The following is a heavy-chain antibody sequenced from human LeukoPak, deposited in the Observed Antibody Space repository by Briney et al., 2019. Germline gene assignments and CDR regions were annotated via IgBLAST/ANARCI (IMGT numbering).Heavy chain of an antibody. CDR2: IIPIFGTA. CDR1: GYTFTGYY. J-gene: IGHJ4*02. Sequence: SVKVSCKASGYTFTGYYMHWVRQAPGQGLEWMGGIIPIFGTANYAQRFQGRVTITADESTSTAYMELSSLRSEDTAVYYCARLSGRQLGYCSGGSCYHFDYWGQGTLVTVSS. D-gene: IGHD2-15*01. V-gene: IGHV1-69*13. CDR3: ARLSGRQLGYCSGGSCYHFDY.